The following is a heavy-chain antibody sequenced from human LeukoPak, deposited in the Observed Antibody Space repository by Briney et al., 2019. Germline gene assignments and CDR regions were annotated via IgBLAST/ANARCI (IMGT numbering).Heavy chain of an antibody. Sequence: GGSLRLSCAASGFTFDDYAMHWVRQAPGKGLEWVSGISWNSGSIGYADSVKGRFTISRDNSKNTLYLQMNSLRAEDTAVYYCARDGYCSSTSCYTGAFDIWGQGTMVTVSS. CDR1: GFTFDDYA. CDR3: ARDGYCSSTSCYTGAFDI. D-gene: IGHD2-2*02. V-gene: IGHV3-9*01. CDR2: ISWNSGSI. J-gene: IGHJ3*02.